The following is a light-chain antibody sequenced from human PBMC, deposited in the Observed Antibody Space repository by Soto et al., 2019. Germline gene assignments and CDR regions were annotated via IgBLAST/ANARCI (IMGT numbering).Light chain of an antibody. CDR1: QSVSSSY. CDR3: QQYGSSPPT. Sequence: EIVLTQSPGTPSLSPGERVTFSCRARQSVSSSYLAWYQQKPGQAPRLLIHGASSRATGIPDRFSGSGSGTDFTLTISRLEPEDFAVYYCQQYGSSPPTFGRGTKVDIK. CDR2: GAS. J-gene: IGKJ1*01. V-gene: IGKV3-20*01.